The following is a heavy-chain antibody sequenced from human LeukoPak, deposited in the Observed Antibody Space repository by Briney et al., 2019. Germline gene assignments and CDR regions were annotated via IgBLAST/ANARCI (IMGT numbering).Heavy chain of an antibody. CDR2: IRSDGYHT. D-gene: IGHD1-26*01. CDR3: AKPSGSGVDY. CDR1: GFVFDDYD. V-gene: IGHV3-30*02. J-gene: IGHJ4*02. Sequence: PGGSLRLSCGASGFVFDDYDMHWVRQAPGKGLEWVAFIRSDGYHTYYTDSVKGRFIITRDNFKNTLYLQMNSLRLEDMAVYYCAKPSGSGVDYWGRGTLVTVSS.